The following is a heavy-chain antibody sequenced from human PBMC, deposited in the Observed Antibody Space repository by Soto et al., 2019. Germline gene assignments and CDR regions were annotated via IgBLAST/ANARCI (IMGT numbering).Heavy chain of an antibody. V-gene: IGHV3-64*01. CDR1: GFTFSSYA. CDR2: ISSNGGST. J-gene: IGHJ5*02. Sequence: EVQLVESGGGLVQPGGSLRLSCAASGFTFSSYAMHWVRQAPGKGLEYVSAISSNGGSTYYANSVKGRFTISRDNSKKRFYLQMGALRLRTLVVYYFARVGDSNKEELGGEGCSNPWGKGTRVTVPS. CDR3: ARVGDSNKEELGGEGCSNP. D-gene: IGHD4-4*01.